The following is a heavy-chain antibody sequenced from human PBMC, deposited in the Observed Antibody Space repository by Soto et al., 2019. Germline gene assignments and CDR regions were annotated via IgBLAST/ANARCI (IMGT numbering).Heavy chain of an antibody. Sequence: SETLSLTCTVSGGSISSGGYYWSWIRQHPGKGLEWIGYIYYSGSTYYNPSLKSRVTISVDTSKNQFSLKLSSVTAADTAVYYCAVAESYYDILTGYYDGIGNGFLWGQGTLVTVSS. J-gene: IGHJ4*02. CDR3: AVAESYYDILTGYYDGIGNGFL. D-gene: IGHD3-9*01. CDR1: GGSISSGGYY. CDR2: IYYSGST. V-gene: IGHV4-31*03.